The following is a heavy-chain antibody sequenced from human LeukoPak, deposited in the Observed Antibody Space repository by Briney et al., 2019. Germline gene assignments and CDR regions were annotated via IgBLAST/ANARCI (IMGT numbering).Heavy chain of an antibody. CDR3: ARDRGFLEWSPYYYYGMDV. D-gene: IGHD3-3*01. Sequence: SQTLSLTCTVSGGSISSGSYYWSWIRQPAGKGLEWIGRIYTSGSTNYNPPLKSRVIISVDTSKNQFSLNLNSVTAADTAVYYCARDRGFLEWSPYYYYGMDVWGQGTTVTVSS. V-gene: IGHV4-61*02. CDR2: IYTSGST. J-gene: IGHJ6*02. CDR1: GGSISSGSYY.